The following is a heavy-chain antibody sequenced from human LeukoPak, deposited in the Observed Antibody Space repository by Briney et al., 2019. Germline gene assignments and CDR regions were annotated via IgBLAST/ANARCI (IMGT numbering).Heavy chain of an antibody. Sequence: AGGSLRLSCAASGFTFSSYWMSWVRQAPGKGLEWVANIKQDGSEKYYVDSVKGRFTISRDNAKNSLYLQMNSLRAEDTAMYYCASDDRITIWYGMDVWGKGTTVTVSS. V-gene: IGHV3-7*01. CDR1: GFTFSSYW. CDR3: ASDDRITIWYGMDV. D-gene: IGHD3-9*01. J-gene: IGHJ6*04. CDR2: IKQDGSEK.